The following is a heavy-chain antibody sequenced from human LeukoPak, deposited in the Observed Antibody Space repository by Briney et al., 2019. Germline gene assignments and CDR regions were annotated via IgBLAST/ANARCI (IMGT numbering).Heavy chain of an antibody. CDR3: ARDNSGYYDSSGQTTYYYYMDV. CDR1: GYTFTGYY. CDR2: INPNSGGT. V-gene: IGHV1-2*02. J-gene: IGHJ6*03. Sequence: GASVKVSCKASGYTFTGYYMHWVRQAPGQGLEWMGWINPNSGGTNYAQKFQGRVTMTRDTSISTAYMELSRLRSDDTAVYYCARDNSGYYDSSGQTTYYYYMDVWGKGTTVTVSS. D-gene: IGHD3-22*01.